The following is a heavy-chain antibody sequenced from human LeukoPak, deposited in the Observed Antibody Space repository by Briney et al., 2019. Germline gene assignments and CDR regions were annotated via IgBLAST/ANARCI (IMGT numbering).Heavy chain of an antibody. CDR1: GGSFNGYY. CDR3: ARAPMEYYDFWSGYSTWYFDY. V-gene: IGHV4-34*01. CDR2: INHSGST. Sequence: PSETLSLTCAVYGGSFNGYYWTWIRQTPRKGLEWIGEINHSGSTKYNPSPKSRLTISVDTSKNQFSLKLSSVTAADTAVYYCARAPMEYYDFWSGYSTWYFDYWGQGNLVTVSS. D-gene: IGHD3-3*01. J-gene: IGHJ4*02.